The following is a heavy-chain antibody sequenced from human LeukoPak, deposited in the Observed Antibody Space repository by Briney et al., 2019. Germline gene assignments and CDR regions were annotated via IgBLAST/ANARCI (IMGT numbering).Heavy chain of an antibody. D-gene: IGHD2-15*01. CDR2: IYFSGST. Sequence: SETLSLTCTVSGDSISSFYWSWLYWSWIGQPPGKGLEWIGYIYFSGSTNYNPSLKSRVTISVDTSKNQFSLKLSSVTAADTAVYYCARGVVAAPQTFDYWGQGTLVTVSS. CDR1: GDSISSFYWSWLY. V-gene: IGHV4-59*01. J-gene: IGHJ4*02. CDR3: ARGVVAAPQTFDY.